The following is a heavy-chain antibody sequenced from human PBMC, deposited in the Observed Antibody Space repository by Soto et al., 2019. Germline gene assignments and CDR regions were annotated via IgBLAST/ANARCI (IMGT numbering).Heavy chain of an antibody. CDR3: ARDPPTIASAGREDY. Sequence: QVQLVQSGAEVKKPGASVKVSCKASGYTFTSYGISWVRQAPGQGLEWMGWISAYNGNTNYAQKLQGRVTMTTDTSTRKAYMELRSLRSDDTAVYYCARDPPTIASAGREDYWGQGTLVTVSS. CDR2: ISAYNGNT. D-gene: IGHD6-13*01. J-gene: IGHJ4*02. V-gene: IGHV1-18*01. CDR1: GYTFTSYG.